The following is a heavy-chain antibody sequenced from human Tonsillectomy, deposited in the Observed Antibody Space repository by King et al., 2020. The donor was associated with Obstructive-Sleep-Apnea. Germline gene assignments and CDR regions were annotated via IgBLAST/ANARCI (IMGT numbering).Heavy chain of an antibody. D-gene: IGHD3-9*01. V-gene: IGHV5-10-1*03. CDR3: ARHKGRFDWTPGY. CDR2: IDPSDSYT. J-gene: IGHJ4*02. CDR1: GHRFISYW. Sequence: VQLVESGAEVKKPGESLRISCKGSGHRFISYWISWVRQMPGKGLEGMGRIDPSDSYTNYSPSFQGHVTISADKSISTAYLQWSSLKASDTAMYYCARHKGRFDWTPGYWGQGSLVTVSS.